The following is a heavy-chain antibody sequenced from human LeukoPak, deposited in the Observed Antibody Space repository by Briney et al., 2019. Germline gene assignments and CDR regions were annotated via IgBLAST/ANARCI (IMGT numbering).Heavy chain of an antibody. V-gene: IGHV4-39*01. CDR2: IYYSGST. CDR3: ARVSPFNHDFWSGYSSSYYMDV. CDR1: GGSISSSSYY. Sequence: SETLSLTCTVSGGSISSSSYYWGWIRQPPGKGLEWIGSIYYSGSTYYNPSLKSRVTISVDTSKNQFSLKLSSVTAADTAVYYCARVSPFNHDFWSGYSSSYYMDVWGKGTTVTVSS. J-gene: IGHJ6*03. D-gene: IGHD3-3*01.